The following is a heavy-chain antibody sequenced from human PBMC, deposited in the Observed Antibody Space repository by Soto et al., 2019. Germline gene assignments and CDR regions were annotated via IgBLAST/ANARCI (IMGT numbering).Heavy chain of an antibody. Sequence: EVQLVESGGGLVKPGGSLRLSCAASGFTFSNAWMSWVRQAPGKGLEWVGRIKSKTDGGTTDYAAPVKGRFTISRDDSKNTLYLQMNSLKTEDTAVYYCTTYPSYYYGSGRKGGYYYYYYGMDVWGQGTTVTVSS. CDR2: IKSKTDGGTT. V-gene: IGHV3-15*01. CDR3: TTYPSYYYGSGRKGGYYYYYYGMDV. CDR1: GFTFSNAW. D-gene: IGHD3-10*01. J-gene: IGHJ6*02.